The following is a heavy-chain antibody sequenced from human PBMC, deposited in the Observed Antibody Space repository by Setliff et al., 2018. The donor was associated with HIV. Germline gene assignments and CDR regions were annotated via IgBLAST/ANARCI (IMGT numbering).Heavy chain of an antibody. CDR3: ARSLGITYFDL. V-gene: IGHV1-2*02. CDR1: RYTFTDYY. J-gene: IGHJ2*01. D-gene: IGHD7-27*01. Sequence: ASVKVSCKASRYTFTDYYMHWVRQAPGQGLEWMGWINPNNGDTNYAQHFQDRVSMTRDTSISTVYMELSRLGSDDTAVYYCARSLGITYFDLWGRGTLVTVSS. CDR2: INPNNGDT.